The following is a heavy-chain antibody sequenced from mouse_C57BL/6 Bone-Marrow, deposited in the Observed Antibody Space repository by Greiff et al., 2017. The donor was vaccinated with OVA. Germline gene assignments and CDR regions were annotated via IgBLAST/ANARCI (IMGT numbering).Heavy chain of an antibody. J-gene: IGHJ3*01. CDR1: GYTFTSYW. D-gene: IGHD1-1*01. CDR2: INPSNGGT. V-gene: IGHV1-53*01. Sequence: QVQLQQPGTELVKPGASVKLSCKASGYTFTSYWMHWVKQRPGQGLEWIGNINPSNGGTNYNETFKSKATLTVDKSSSTAYMQHSSLTSEDSAVYYCASSYYGRSYPWFAYWGQGTLVTVSA. CDR3: ASSYYGRSYPWFAY.